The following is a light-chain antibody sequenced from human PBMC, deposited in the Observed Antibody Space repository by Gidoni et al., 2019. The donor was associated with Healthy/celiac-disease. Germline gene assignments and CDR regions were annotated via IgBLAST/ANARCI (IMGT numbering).Light chain of an antibody. V-gene: IGKV1-39*01. CDR2: AES. Sequence: DIQMTQSPSSLSASVGDRVTITCRASQSISSYLNWYQQKPGQTPKLLIYAESSLQSGVPSRFSGSGSGTDFTLTISSLQPEDFATYYCQQSYSTLLLTFXXXTKVEIK. J-gene: IGKJ4*01. CDR1: QSISSY. CDR3: QQSYSTLLLT.